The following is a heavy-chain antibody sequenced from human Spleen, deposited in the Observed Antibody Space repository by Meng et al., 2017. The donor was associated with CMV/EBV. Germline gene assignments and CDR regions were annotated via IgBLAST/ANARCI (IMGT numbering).Heavy chain of an antibody. D-gene: IGHD6-13*01. CDR3: AKVPTVAAAGTSFMYYYGMDV. J-gene: IGHJ6*02. CDR1: GFTVSSNY. V-gene: IGHV3-53*01. CDR2: IYSGGST. Sequence: GESLKISCAASGFTVSSNYMSWVRQAPGKGLEWVSVIYSGGSTYYADSVKGRFTISRDNSKNTLYLQMNSLRAEDTAVYYCAKVPTVAAAGTSFMYYYGMDVWGQGTTVTVSS.